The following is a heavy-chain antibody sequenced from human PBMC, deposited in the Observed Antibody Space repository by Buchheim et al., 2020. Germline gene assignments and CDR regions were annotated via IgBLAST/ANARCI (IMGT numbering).Heavy chain of an antibody. Sequence: QLQLQESGPRLVKPSETLSLTCTVSGVSISSRSYYWGWMRQPPGKGLEWIGTIYSSGDTYYKPSLNSRVTISLDTSKNQFSLKLSSVTAADTAVYYCASRPGHHFDSWGQGT. CDR2: IYSSGDT. V-gene: IGHV4-39*01. CDR1: GVSISSRSYY. CDR3: ASRPGHHFDS. J-gene: IGHJ4*02.